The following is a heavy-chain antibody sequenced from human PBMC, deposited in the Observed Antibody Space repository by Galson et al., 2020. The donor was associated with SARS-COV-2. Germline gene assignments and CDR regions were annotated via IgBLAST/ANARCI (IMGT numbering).Heavy chain of an antibody. Sequence: SETLSLTCTVSGDSISSYYWGWIRQPPGKGLEWIGYAYYSGSTNYNPSLKSRVTISVDTSKNQISPKLSSVTAADTAMYYCARDMGGPTDYWGQGTLVTVSS. J-gene: IGHJ4*02. D-gene: IGHD3-16*01. V-gene: IGHV4-59*01. CDR1: GDSISSYY. CDR3: ARDMGGPTDY. CDR2: AYYSGST.